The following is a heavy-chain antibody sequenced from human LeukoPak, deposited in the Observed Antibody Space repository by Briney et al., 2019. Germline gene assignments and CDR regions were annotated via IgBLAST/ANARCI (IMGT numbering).Heavy chain of an antibody. Sequence: PSETLSLTCTVSGCSISSYYWSWIRQPAGKGLEWIGRIYTSGSTNYNPSLKSRVTMSVDTSKNQFSLKLSSVTAADTAVYYCARASKRYYYGSGSYYNEFFWFDPWGRGTLVSVSS. CDR2: IYTSGST. CDR1: GCSISSYY. V-gene: IGHV4-4*07. CDR3: ARASKRYYYGSGSYYNEFFWFDP. D-gene: IGHD3-10*01. J-gene: IGHJ5*02.